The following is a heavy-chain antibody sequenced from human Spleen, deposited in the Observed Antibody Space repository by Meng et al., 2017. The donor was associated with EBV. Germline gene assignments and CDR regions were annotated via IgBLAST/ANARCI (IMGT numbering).Heavy chain of an antibody. Sequence: VQRQEAGPGLVKPSETLSLTCAVSGGSVSSGSYYWSWIRQPPGKGLEWIGYIYSGSINYNPSLKSRVTISVDTSKNQFSLKVSSVTAADTAVYYCARVWGVGFYFNYWGRGALVTVSS. V-gene: IGHV4-61*01. CDR1: GGSVSSGSYY. J-gene: IGHJ4*02. CDR3: ARVWGVGFYFNY. D-gene: IGHD3-16*01. CDR2: IYSGSI.